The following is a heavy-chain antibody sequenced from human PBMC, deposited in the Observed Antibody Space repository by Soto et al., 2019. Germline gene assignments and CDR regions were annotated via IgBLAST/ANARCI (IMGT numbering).Heavy chain of an antibody. CDR2: INHSGST. CDR3: ARLFSGVVAATDYYYGMDV. Sequence: PSETLSLTCAVYGGSFSGYYWSWIRQPPGKGLEWIGEINHSGSTNYNPSLKSRVTISVDTSKNQFSLKLSSVTAADTAVYYCARLFSGVVAATDYYYGMDVWGQGTTVTVSS. D-gene: IGHD2-15*01. J-gene: IGHJ6*02. CDR1: GGSFSGYY. V-gene: IGHV4-34*01.